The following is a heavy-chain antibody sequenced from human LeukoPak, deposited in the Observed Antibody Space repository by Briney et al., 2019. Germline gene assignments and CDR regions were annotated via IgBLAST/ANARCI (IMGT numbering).Heavy chain of an antibody. V-gene: IGHV3-20*04. CDR2: INWNGGST. CDR3: ARGGADSSSWYYYMDV. J-gene: IGHJ6*03. CDR1: GFTFDDYG. Sequence: PGGSLRLSCAASGFTFDDYGMSWVRHAPGKGLEWVSGINWNGGSTGYADSVKGRFTISRDNAKNSLYLQMNSLRAEDTALYYCARGGADSSSWYYYMDVWGKGTTVTVSS. D-gene: IGHD6-13*01.